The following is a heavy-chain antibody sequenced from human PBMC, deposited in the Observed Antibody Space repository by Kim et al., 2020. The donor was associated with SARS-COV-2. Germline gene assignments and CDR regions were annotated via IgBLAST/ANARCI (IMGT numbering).Heavy chain of an antibody. D-gene: IGHD2-2*01. Sequence: GGSLRLSCTAPGFNLRAYGMHWVRQAPGKGLEWVAVISYDGRNLNYVDSVKGRFTISRDNSKNTMFLQMNGLRAEDTGVYHCAKGYCSSISCRSGGVFDP. CDR3: AKGYCSSISCRSGGVFDP. V-gene: IGHV3-30*18. CDR1: GFNLRAYG. J-gene: IGHJ5*02. CDR2: ISYDGRNL.